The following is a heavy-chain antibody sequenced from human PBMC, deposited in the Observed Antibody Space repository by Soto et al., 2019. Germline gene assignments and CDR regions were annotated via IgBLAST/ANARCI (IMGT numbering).Heavy chain of an antibody. Sequence: SETLSLTCAVSGGSISGGGYFWSWIRHPPGKGLEWIGYIHDSGSTYYNPSLKSRVTISVDRSKNQFSVKLSSVTAADTAVYYCARAPYYDTSAFFDYWGQGTLVTVSS. CDR1: GGSISGGGYF. CDR2: IHDSGST. D-gene: IGHD3-22*01. J-gene: IGHJ4*02. V-gene: IGHV4-30-2*01. CDR3: ARAPYYDTSAFFDY.